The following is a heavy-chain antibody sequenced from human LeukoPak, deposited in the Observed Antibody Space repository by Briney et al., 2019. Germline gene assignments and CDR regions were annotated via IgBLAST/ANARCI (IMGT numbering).Heavy chain of an antibody. Sequence: ASVKVSCKASGYTFTGYYMHWVRQAPGQGLEGMGWINPNSGGTNYAQKFQGRVTMTRDTSISTAYMELSRLRSDDTAVYYCARVGDYYDSSGDFDYWGQGTLVTVSS. CDR1: GYTFTGYY. CDR3: ARVGDYYDSSGDFDY. D-gene: IGHD3-22*01. V-gene: IGHV1-2*02. J-gene: IGHJ4*02. CDR2: INPNSGGT.